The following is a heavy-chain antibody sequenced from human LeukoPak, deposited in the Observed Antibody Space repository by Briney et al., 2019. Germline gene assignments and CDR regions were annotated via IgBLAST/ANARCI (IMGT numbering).Heavy chain of an antibody. D-gene: IGHD2-2*01. Sequence: GGSLRLSCTASGFTFSNYWMSWVRRAPGKGLEWVATIQQDGSGRYYVDSVKGRFAISRDNAEKSLYLQMNSLGADDTAVYYCARDSPYRFDYWGQGTLVTVSS. CDR2: IQQDGSGR. V-gene: IGHV3-7*01. CDR3: ARDSPYRFDY. J-gene: IGHJ4*02. CDR1: GFTFSNYW.